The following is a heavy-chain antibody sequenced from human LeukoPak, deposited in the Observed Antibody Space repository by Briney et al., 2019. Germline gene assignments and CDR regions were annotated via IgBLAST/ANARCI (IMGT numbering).Heavy chain of an antibody. Sequence: ASVKVSCKASGYTFTSYDINWVRQATGQGLEWMGWISAYNGNTNYAQKLQGRVTMTTDTSTSTAYMELRSLRSDDTAVYYCASVDTAMVPDYWGQGTLITVSS. D-gene: IGHD5-18*01. J-gene: IGHJ4*02. V-gene: IGHV1-18*01. CDR1: GYTFTSYD. CDR3: ASVDTAMVPDY. CDR2: ISAYNGNT.